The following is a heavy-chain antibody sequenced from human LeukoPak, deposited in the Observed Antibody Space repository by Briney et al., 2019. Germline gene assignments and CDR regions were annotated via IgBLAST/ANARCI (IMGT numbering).Heavy chain of an antibody. Sequence: PGGSLRLSCAASGFTFSSYSMNWVRQAPGKGLEWVSSISSSSSYIYYADSVKGRFTISRDNAKNSLYLQMNSLRAEDTAVYYCARDVVGLAYCGGDCYYALYYFDYWGQGTLVTVSS. CDR2: ISSSSSYI. D-gene: IGHD2-21*02. J-gene: IGHJ4*02. CDR3: ARDVVGLAYCGGDCYYALYYFDY. V-gene: IGHV3-21*01. CDR1: GFTFSSYS.